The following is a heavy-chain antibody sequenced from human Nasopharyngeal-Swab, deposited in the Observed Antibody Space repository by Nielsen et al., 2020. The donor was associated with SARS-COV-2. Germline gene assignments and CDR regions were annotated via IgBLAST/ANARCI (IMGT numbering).Heavy chain of an antibody. J-gene: IGHJ4*02. D-gene: IGHD2-15*01. CDR2: VSGSGGTT. V-gene: IGHV3-23*01. Sequence: GGSLRLSCAASGFTFSSYAMTWIRQPPGKGLEWVSGVSGSGGTTKYADSVKGRFTISRDNSKNKLYLQMHSLRAEDTAVYYCAKDRYCSGGACYFNGFDYWGQGTLVTVSS. CDR1: GFTFSSYA. CDR3: AKDRYCSGGACYFNGFDY.